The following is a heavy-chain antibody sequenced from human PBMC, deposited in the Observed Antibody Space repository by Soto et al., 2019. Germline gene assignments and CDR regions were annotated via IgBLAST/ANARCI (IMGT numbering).Heavy chain of an antibody. CDR1: GFSLSTSGVG. CDR2: IYWDDDK. CDR3: ASGGDTTYSFDY. J-gene: IGHJ4*02. D-gene: IGHD3-16*01. Sequence: QITLKESGPTLMKPTQTLTLTCTFSGFSLSTSGVGVGWIRQPTGKALEWLALIYWDDDKRYSPSLKSRLTITKDIPKKQVVLTMTNMDPVDTATYYCASGGDTTYSFDYWGQGALVTVSP. V-gene: IGHV2-5*02.